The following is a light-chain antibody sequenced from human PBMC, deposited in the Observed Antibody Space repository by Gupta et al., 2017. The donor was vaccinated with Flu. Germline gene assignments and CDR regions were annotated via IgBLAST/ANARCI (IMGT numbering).Light chain of an antibody. J-gene: IGKJ3*01. CDR3: QQDGSSFF. CDR2: GAS. Sequence: ELVLTQSPGTLSLSPGERATLSCRASQSVSSSYLAWYQQKPGQAPRLLIYGASSRATGIPDRFSGSGSGTDFTLTISRLEPEDFAVYYCQQDGSSFFFGHGTKVDIK. V-gene: IGKV3-20*01. CDR1: QSVSSSY.